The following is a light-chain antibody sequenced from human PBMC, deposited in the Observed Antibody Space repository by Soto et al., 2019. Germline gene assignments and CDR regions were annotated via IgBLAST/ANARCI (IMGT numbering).Light chain of an antibody. CDR2: GAS. Sequence: EIVLTQSPGTLSLSPGERATLSCRASQSVSSSYLAWYQQTPGQAPRLLIYGASSRATGIPDRCSGSGSGTDFTLTISRLEPEDFAVYYCQQYGSSRTFGQGTKVESK. CDR3: QQYGSSRT. CDR1: QSVSSSY. J-gene: IGKJ1*01. V-gene: IGKV3-20*01.